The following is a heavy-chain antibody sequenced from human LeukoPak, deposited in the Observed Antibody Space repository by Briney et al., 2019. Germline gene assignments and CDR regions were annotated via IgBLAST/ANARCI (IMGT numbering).Heavy chain of an antibody. CDR2: INHSGST. CDR1: GGSFSGYY. Sequence: SETLSLTCAVYGGSFSGYYWSWIRQPPGKGLEWIGEINHSGSTNYNPSLKSRVTISVDTSKNQFSLKLSSVTAADTAVYYCAGDTEMAYFDYWGQETLVTVSS. CDR3: AGDTEMAYFDY. J-gene: IGHJ4*02. V-gene: IGHV4-34*01. D-gene: IGHD5-24*01.